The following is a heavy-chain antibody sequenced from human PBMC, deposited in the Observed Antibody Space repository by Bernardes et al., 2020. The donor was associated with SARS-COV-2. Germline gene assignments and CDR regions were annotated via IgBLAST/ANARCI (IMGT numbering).Heavy chain of an antibody. CDR2: IKQDGSEK. CDR3: ARLGATSWYFDL. Sequence: GGSLRLSCAASGFTFSSYWMSWVRQAPGKGLEWVANIKQDGSEKYYVDSVKRRFTISRDNAENSLSLQMNSLRAEDTAVYYCARLGATSWYFDLWGRGTLVTVSS. J-gene: IGHJ2*01. CDR1: GFTFSSYW. D-gene: IGHD1-26*01. V-gene: IGHV3-7*01.